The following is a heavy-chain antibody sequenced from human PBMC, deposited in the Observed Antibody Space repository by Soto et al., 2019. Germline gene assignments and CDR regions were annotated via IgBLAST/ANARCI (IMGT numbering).Heavy chain of an antibody. Sequence: GALRLPCAASGFTVSRNYVSWVRQAPGKGLAWVSLSYSGGTTDYADSVKGRFTISRDNSKNTLYLHMNSLRAEDTAVYYCARVLEAYSNYVLDVWGQGTTVTVSS. CDR2: SYSGGTT. CDR1: GFTVSRNY. J-gene: IGHJ6*02. V-gene: IGHV3-53*01. CDR3: ARVLEAYSNYVLDV.